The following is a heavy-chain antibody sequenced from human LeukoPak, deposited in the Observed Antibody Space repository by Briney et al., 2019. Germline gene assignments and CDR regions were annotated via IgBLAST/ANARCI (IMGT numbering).Heavy chain of an antibody. CDR3: ARTKGRSLDY. V-gene: IGHV4-59*11. CDR1: GGSISSHY. CDR2: LDYSGTT. J-gene: IGHJ4*02. D-gene: IGHD2-8*01. Sequence: TSETLSLTCAVSGGSISSHYWSWIRQPPGKGPEWIGYLDYSGTTNYNPSLKSRVTISVDTSKNQFSLKLSSVTAADTAVYYCARTKGRSLDYWGQGTLVTVSS.